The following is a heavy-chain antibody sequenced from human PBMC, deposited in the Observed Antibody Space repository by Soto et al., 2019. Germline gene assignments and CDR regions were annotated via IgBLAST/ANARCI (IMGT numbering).Heavy chain of an antibody. V-gene: IGHV1-46*01. CDR3: ARDIGAANTYSGYDYSAYYFDY. CDR2: INPSGGST. Sequence: QVQLVQSGAEVKKPGASVKVSCKASGYTFTSYYMHWVRQAPGQGLEWMGIINPSGGSTSYAQKFQGRVTMTRDTSTSTVYMELSSLRSEDTAVYYCARDIGAANTYSGYDYSAYYFDYWGQGTLVTVSS. J-gene: IGHJ4*02. CDR1: GYTFTSYY. D-gene: IGHD5-12*01.